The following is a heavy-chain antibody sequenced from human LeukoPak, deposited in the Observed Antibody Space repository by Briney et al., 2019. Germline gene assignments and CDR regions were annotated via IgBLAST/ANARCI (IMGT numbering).Heavy chain of an antibody. Sequence: GGSLRLSCAASGFIFSTYGMHWVRQPPGKGLEWVAVIWYDGSNKNYADSVKGRFTISRDNSKNTLYLQMNSLRAEDTAVYYCARGGRTTWHGMDVWGQGTTVTVSS. J-gene: IGHJ6*02. CDR1: GFIFSTYG. CDR2: IWYDGSNK. V-gene: IGHV3-33*01. CDR3: ARGGRTTWHGMDV. D-gene: IGHD4-17*01.